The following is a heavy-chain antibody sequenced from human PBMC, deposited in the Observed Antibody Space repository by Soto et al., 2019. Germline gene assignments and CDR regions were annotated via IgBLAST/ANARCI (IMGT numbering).Heavy chain of an antibody. J-gene: IGHJ4*02. V-gene: IGHV1-69*01. D-gene: IGHD3-22*01. Sequence: QVQLVQSGAEVKKPGSSVKVSCKASGGTFSSYAISWVRQAPGQGLEWMGGIIPIFGTANYAQKFQGRVTITADESTSTAYMELSSLRSEDTAVYYCARGSDYYESSGYYYPFDYWGQGTLVTVSS. CDR1: GGTFSSYA. CDR2: IIPIFGTA. CDR3: ARGSDYYESSGYYYPFDY.